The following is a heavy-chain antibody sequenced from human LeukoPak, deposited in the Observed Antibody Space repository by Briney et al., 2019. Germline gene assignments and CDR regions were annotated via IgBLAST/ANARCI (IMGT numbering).Heavy chain of an antibody. V-gene: IGHV4-59*08. CDR3: ARHKYSSGWPPEGAFDI. CDR2: IYYSGST. J-gene: IGHJ3*02. D-gene: IGHD6-19*01. CDR1: GGSISSCY. Sequence: SETLSLTCTVSGGSISSCYWSWIRQPPGKGLEWIGYIYYSGSTNYNPSLKSRVTISVDTSKNQFSLKLSSVTAADTAVYYCARHKYSSGWPPEGAFDIWGQGTMVTVSS.